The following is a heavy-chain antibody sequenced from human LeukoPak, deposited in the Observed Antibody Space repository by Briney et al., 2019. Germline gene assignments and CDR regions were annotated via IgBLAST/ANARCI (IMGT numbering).Heavy chain of an antibody. CDR2: INQGGSVT. V-gene: IGHV3-7*01. CDR1: GFTFSTTW. D-gene: IGHD1-26*01. J-gene: IGHJ4*02. CDR3: ARDPHSGALDY. Sequence: GGSLRLSCSPSGFTFSTTWMTWVRQAPGKGLEWLGNINQGGSVTNYVDSVKGRFSISRDNANNIMYLQMNYLRVEDTAVYCCARDPHSGALDYWGQGTLVTVSS.